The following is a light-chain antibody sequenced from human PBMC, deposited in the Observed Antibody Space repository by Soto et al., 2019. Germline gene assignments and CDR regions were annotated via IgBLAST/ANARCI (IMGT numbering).Light chain of an antibody. Sequence: EMVLTQSPGTLSVSPGERATLSCRASLGVRSTSLAWYQQKPGQAPRLLIFDTSSRATGIPDRFSGSGSGTDFTLTISRLEPEDFAVYYCQQYGSPPLWTFGQGTKV. CDR1: LGVRSTS. CDR2: DTS. V-gene: IGKV3-20*01. J-gene: IGKJ1*01. CDR3: QQYGSPPLWT.